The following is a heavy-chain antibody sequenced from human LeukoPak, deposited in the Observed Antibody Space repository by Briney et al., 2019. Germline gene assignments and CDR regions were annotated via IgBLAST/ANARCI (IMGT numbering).Heavy chain of an antibody. D-gene: IGHD6-19*01. Sequence: GGSLRLSCTASGFTFSSYGMHWVRQASGKGLEWMAFIRYDGSNKYYADSVKGRFTISRDNSKNTLYLQMNSLRAEDTAVYYCAKVYSSGWTFDYWGQGTLVTVSA. CDR3: AKVYSSGWTFDY. J-gene: IGHJ4*02. CDR1: GFTFSSYG. CDR2: IRYDGSNK. V-gene: IGHV3-30*02.